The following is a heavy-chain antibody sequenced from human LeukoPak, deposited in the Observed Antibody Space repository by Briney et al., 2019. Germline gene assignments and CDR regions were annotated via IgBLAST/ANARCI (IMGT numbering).Heavy chain of an antibody. J-gene: IGHJ6*03. CDR1: GFTFSSYG. CDR3: AKTTYCSSTSCYPYYYYYYMDV. CDR2: IRYDGSNK. V-gene: IGHV3-30*02. Sequence: GGSLRLSCAASGFTFSSYGMHWVRQAPGKGLEWVAFIRYDGSNKYYADSVKGRFTISRDNSKNTPYLQMNSLRAEDTAVYYCAKTTYCSSTSCYPYYYYYYMDVWGKGPRSPSP. D-gene: IGHD2-2*01.